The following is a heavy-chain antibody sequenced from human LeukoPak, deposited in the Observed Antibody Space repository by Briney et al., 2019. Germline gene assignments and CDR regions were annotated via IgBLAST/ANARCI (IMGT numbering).Heavy chain of an antibody. CDR2: ISGRGGST. CDR3: AKDLCSSTSCPGYYYYGMDV. V-gene: IGHV3-23*01. D-gene: IGHD2-2*01. CDR1: GFTFSSYA. J-gene: IGHJ6*02. Sequence: GGCLRLSCAASGFTFSSYAMSWVRQAPGKGLEWVSAISGRGGSTYYADSVKGRFTISRDNSKNTLYLQMNSLRAEDTAVYYCAKDLCSSTSCPGYYYYGMDVWGQGTTVTVSS.